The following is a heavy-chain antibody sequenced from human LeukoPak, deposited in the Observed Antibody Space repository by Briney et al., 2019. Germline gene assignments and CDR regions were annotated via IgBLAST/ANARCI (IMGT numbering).Heavy chain of an antibody. CDR2: ISYDGSNK. D-gene: IGHD2-15*01. Sequence: GRSLRLSCAASGFTFNSYGMHWVRQAPGKGLEWVAVISYDGSNKYYADSVKGRFTISRDNSKNTLYLQMNSLRAEDTAVYYCASSGGTDTMSCDYWGQGTLVTVSS. CDR1: GFTFNSYG. V-gene: IGHV3-30*19. J-gene: IGHJ4*02. CDR3: ASSGGTDTMSCDY.